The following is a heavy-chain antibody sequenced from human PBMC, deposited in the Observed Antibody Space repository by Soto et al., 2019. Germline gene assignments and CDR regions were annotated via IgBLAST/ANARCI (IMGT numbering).Heavy chain of an antibody. Sequence: EVQLLDSGGGLVQPGGSLRLSCAASGFTFSNYAMTWVRQGPGKGLEWVSGISGSGGRSYYADSVKGRFTISRDNSKSPLYLQMNSLRAEDTAVYYCAKAYFVWSSEKPYYFDYWGQGTLVTVYS. J-gene: IGHJ4*02. CDR2: ISGSGGRS. CDR3: AKAYFVWSSEKPYYFDY. CDR1: GFTFSNYA. V-gene: IGHV3-23*01. D-gene: IGHD3-16*01.